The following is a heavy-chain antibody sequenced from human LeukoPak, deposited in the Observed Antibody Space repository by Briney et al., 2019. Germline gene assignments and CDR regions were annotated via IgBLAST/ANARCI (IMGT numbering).Heavy chain of an antibody. CDR3: ARNGDQGPYFYYYMDV. CDR2: IHYSGST. Sequence: SETLSLTCTVSGGSISSSAYHWGWIRQPPGKGLEWIGSIHYSGSTYYNPSLKSRVTISVDTSKNQFSLKLSSVTAADTAVYYCARNGDQGPYFYYYMDVWGKGTTVTVSS. V-gene: IGHV4-39*01. D-gene: IGHD4-17*01. J-gene: IGHJ6*03. CDR1: GGSISSSAYH.